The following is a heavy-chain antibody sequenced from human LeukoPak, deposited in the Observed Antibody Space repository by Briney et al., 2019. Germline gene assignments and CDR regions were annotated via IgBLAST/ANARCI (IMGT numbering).Heavy chain of an antibody. CDR2: THYSGST. CDR3: VRGYSGSYGRFDY. CDR1: GGSIRSYY. Sequence: SETLSLTCTVSGGSIRSYYWSWIRQPPGKGLEWIGYTHYSGSTSYNPSLKSRVTMSVDTSENQFSLKLKSVTAADTAVYYCVRGYSGSYGRFDYWGQGTLVTVSS. D-gene: IGHD1-26*01. V-gene: IGHV4-59*01. J-gene: IGHJ4*02.